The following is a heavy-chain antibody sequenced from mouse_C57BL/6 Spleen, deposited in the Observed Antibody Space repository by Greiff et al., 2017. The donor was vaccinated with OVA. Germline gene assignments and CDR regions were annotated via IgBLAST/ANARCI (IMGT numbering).Heavy chain of an antibody. CDR1: GSSITSGYY. Sequence: EVKLLESGPGLVKPSQSLSLTCSVTGSSITSGYYWYCIRQFPGNNLEWIGYISYDGSNNYKPSLKNRTSITRDTSKNQLYLKLNSVTTEDTATYYGARVGYYGGSSYCYALGYWGQGTSVTVAS. V-gene: IGHV3-6*01. J-gene: IGHJ4*01. D-gene: IGHD1-1*01. CDR3: ARVGYYGGSSYCYALGY. CDR2: ISYDGSN.